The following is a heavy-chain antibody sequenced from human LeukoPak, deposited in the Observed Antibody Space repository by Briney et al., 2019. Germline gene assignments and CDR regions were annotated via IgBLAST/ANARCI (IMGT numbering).Heavy chain of an antibody. CDR1: GYSFTSYW. D-gene: IGHD2-15*01. CDR2: IYPGDSDT. J-gene: IGHJ4*02. V-gene: IGHV5-51*01. CDR3: ARMGGSGNQGGYLDY. Sequence: GESLKISCKGSGYSFTSYWIGWVRQMPGKGLEWMGIIYPGDSDTRYSPSFQGQVTISADESISTAYLQWSSLKASDTDMYYCARMGGSGNQGGYLDYWGQGTLVTVSS.